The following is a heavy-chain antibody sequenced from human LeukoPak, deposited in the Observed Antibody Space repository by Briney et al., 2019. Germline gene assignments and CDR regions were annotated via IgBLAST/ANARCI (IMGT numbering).Heavy chain of an antibody. CDR3: TTAGGSGSYYLFDY. V-gene: IGHV3-15*01. Sequence: GGSLRLSCAASGFTFSSYAMSWVRQAPGKGLEWVGRIKSKTDGGTTDYAAPVKGRFTISRDDSKNTLYLQMNSLKTEDTAVYYCTTAGGSGSYYLFDYWGQGTLVTVSS. CDR2: IKSKTDGGTT. D-gene: IGHD3-10*01. CDR1: GFTFSSYA. J-gene: IGHJ4*02.